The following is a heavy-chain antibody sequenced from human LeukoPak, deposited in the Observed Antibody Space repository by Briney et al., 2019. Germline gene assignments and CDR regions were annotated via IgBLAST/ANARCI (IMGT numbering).Heavy chain of an antibody. D-gene: IGHD6-19*01. J-gene: IGHJ4*02. CDR3: GYSSGWLFDY. CDR2: INKDGSEK. CDR1: GFTFSNYW. V-gene: IGHV3-7*01. Sequence: GGSLRLSCAASGFTFSNYWINWVRQAPGKGLEWVANINKDGSEKYYVDSVKGRFTISRDKDKNSLYLQMNSLRAEDAAVYYCGYSSGWLFDYWGQGALVTVSS.